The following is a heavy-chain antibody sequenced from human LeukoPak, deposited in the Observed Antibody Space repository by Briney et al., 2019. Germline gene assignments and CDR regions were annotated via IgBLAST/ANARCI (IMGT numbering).Heavy chain of an antibody. V-gene: IGHV3-74*01. CDR1: GFTFSSYW. Sequence: GGSLRLSCAASGFTFSSYWMHWVRHAPGKGLMWVSRINIGVSDTLYADSVKGRFTISRDNAKNTLYLQMNSLRAEDTAVYYCARGMATVTGHFDSWGQGTLVTVSS. CDR3: ARGMATVTGHFDS. J-gene: IGHJ4*02. D-gene: IGHD4-17*01. CDR2: INIGVSDT.